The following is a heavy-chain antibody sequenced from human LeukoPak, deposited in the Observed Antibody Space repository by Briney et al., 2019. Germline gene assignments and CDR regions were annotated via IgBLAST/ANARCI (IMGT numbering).Heavy chain of an antibody. V-gene: IGHV3-48*03. CDR1: GFTFSSYD. Sequence: GGSLRLSCAASGFTFSSYDMNWLRQAPGKGPEWVSYISTSGNTIYYADSVKGRFTISRDNSKNTLYLQMNSLRAEDTAVYYCAKDRLWSGYDFLFDYWGQGTLVTVSS. CDR2: ISTSGNTI. J-gene: IGHJ4*02. CDR3: AKDRLWSGYDFLFDY. D-gene: IGHD5-12*01.